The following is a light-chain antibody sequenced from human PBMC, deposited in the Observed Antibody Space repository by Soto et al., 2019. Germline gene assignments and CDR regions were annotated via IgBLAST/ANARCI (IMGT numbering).Light chain of an antibody. Sequence: DIQMTQSPSSVSASVGDRVTITGRASQGISSRLAWYQQKPGKATNLLIYAASSLQSGVPSRFSGSGSETDFTLTIGSLQPEDFATYYCQQSNSFPLTLGGGTKVEIK. CDR2: AAS. CDR3: QQSNSFPLT. J-gene: IGKJ4*01. V-gene: IGKV1-12*01. CDR1: QGISSR.